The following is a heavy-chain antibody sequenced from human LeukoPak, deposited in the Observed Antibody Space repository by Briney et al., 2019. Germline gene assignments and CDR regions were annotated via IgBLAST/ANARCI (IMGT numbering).Heavy chain of an antibody. CDR2: INPSGGST. D-gene: IGHD1-14*01. CDR3: ARMDREVEPKDY. CDR1: GYTFTSYY. J-gene: IGHJ4*02. Sequence: ASVKVSCKASGYTFTSYYMHWVRQAPGQGLEWMGIINPSGGSTSYAQKFQGRVTMTRDMSTSTVYMELSSLRSEDTAVYYSARMDREVEPKDYWGQGTLVTVSS. V-gene: IGHV1-46*01.